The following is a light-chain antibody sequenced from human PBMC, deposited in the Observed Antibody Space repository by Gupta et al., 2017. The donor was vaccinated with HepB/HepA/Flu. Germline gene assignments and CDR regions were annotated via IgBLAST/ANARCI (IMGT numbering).Light chain of an antibody. CDR1: SSNIGSNT. Sequence: QSVLTQPPSASGTPGQRVTISCSGGSSNIGSNTVNWYQQLPGTAPKLLIYSTYQRPSGVPDRFSGSKSGTSASLAISGLQSEDEADYYCAAWDDSLNGYVFGIGTKVTVL. J-gene: IGLJ1*01. CDR3: AAWDDSLNGYV. CDR2: STY. V-gene: IGLV1-44*01.